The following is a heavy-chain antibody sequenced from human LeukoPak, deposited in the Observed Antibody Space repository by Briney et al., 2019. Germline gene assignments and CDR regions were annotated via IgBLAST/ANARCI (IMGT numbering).Heavy chain of an antibody. CDR1: GGSFSGYY. Sequence: SETLSLTCAVYGGSFSGYYWSWIRQPPGKGLEWIGEINHSGSTNYNPSLKSRVTISVDTSKNQFSLKLSSVTAADTAVYYCARGTMPQALDIWGQGTMVTVSS. D-gene: IGHD2-2*01. CDR3: ARGTMPQALDI. CDR2: INHSGST. J-gene: IGHJ3*02. V-gene: IGHV4-34*01.